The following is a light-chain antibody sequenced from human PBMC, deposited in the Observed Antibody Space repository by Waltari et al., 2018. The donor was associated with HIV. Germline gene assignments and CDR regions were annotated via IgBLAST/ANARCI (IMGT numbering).Light chain of an antibody. CDR2: GVS. J-gene: IGLJ2*01. Sequence: HSALTQPASVSGSPGQSVTISCSAAGPCFGSHNFLSWYQQFPGQAPQLLIYGVSFRPSGISPRFSASESGNTASLTISGLQSGDEADYYCSTYTDIDFLLFGSGTKLTVL. CDR1: GPCFGSHNF. V-gene: IGLV2-14*01. CDR3: STYTDIDFLL.